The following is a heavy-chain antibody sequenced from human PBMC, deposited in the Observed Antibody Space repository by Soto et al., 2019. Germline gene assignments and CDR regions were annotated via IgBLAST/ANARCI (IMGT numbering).Heavy chain of an antibody. J-gene: IGHJ2*01. D-gene: IGHD2-15*01. V-gene: IGHV1-69*06. CDR3: ARIPSPYCSGGSCYSYWYFDL. CDR2: IIPIFGTA. CDR1: GGTFSSYA. Sequence: WASVKVSCKASGGTFSSYAISWVRQAPGQGLEWMGGIIPIFGTANYAQKFQGRVTITADKSTSTAYMELSSLRSEDTAVYYCARIPSPYCSGGSCYSYWYFDLWGRGTLVTVSS.